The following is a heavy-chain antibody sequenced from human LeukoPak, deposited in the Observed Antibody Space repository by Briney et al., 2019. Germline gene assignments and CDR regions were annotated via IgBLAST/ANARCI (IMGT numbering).Heavy chain of an antibody. Sequence: SVKVSCKASGGTFSSYAISWVRQAPGQGLEWMGRIIPIFGTANYAQKFQGRVTITTDESTSTAYMELSSLRSEDTAVYYCARENARVGYSYVYFGYWGQGTLVTVSS. CDR3: ARENARVGYSYVYFGY. D-gene: IGHD5-18*01. J-gene: IGHJ4*02. CDR2: IIPIFGTA. CDR1: GGTFSSYA. V-gene: IGHV1-69*05.